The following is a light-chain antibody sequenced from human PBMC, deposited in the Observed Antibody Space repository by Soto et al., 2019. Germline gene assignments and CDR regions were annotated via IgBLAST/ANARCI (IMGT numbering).Light chain of an antibody. CDR3: QQSTSYSSP. V-gene: IGKV1-5*01. CDR2: DAS. Sequence: DIQMTQSPSSLCASVGDRVTIACRASQSISSWLAWYQQKPGKAPKLLIYDASSLESGVPSRFSGSGSGTEFTLTISSLQPDDFATYYCQQSTSYSSPFGQGSKVAIK. CDR1: QSISSW. J-gene: IGKJ1*01.